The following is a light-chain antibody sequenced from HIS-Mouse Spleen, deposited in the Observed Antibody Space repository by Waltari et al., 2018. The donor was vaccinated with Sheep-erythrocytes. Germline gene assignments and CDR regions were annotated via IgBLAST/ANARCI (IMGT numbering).Light chain of an antibody. V-gene: IGLV2-11*01. CDR1: SSDVGGCNY. CDR3: CSYAGSYNHV. Sequence: QSSLTQPASVSGSPGQSITISCTGTSSDVGGCNYVSWYQQHPGKAPKLMIYDVSNTPSGVPDRFSGPKSGTTASLPISGFKAENGADYNCCSYAGSYNHVFATGPRSPS. CDR2: DVS. J-gene: IGLJ1*01.